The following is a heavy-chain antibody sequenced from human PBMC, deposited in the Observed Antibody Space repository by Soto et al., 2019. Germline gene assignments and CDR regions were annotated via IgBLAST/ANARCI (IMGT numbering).Heavy chain of an antibody. D-gene: IGHD1-20*01. V-gene: IGHV3-43*02. CDR1: GFTFSSYE. CDR3: ALITLGP. Sequence: GGSLRLSCAASGFTFSSYEMNWVRQAPGKGLEWVSLISWDGGSTYYADSVKGRFTISRDNSKNSLYLQMNSLRTEDTALYYCALITLGPWGQGTLVTVAS. CDR2: ISWDGGST. J-gene: IGHJ5*02.